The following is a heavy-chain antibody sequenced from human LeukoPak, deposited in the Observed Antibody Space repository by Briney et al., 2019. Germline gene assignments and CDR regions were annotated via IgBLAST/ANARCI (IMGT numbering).Heavy chain of an antibody. CDR2: IYTSGST. CDR3: ATGGAGTEYYFDY. V-gene: IGHV4-4*07. J-gene: IGHJ4*02. Sequence: SETLSLTCTVSGGSISSYYWSWIREPAGKGLEWIGRIYTSGSTNYNPSLKSRVTISVDKSKNQFSLKLSSVTAADTAVYYCATGGAGTEYYFDYWGQGTLVTVSS. D-gene: IGHD1-14*01. CDR1: GGSISSYY.